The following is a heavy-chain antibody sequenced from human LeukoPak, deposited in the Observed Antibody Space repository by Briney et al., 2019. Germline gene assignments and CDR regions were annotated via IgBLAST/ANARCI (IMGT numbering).Heavy chain of an antibody. J-gene: IGHJ4*02. CDR1: GFTFSSYS. D-gene: IGHD3-22*01. CDR3: ARDSYDSSGTYDY. Sequence: GGSLRRSCAASGFTFSSYSMNWVRQAPGKGLEWVSSISSSSSYIYYADSVKGRFTISRDNAKNSLYLQMNSLRAEDTAVYYCARDSYDSSGTYDYWGQGTLVTVSS. CDR2: ISSSSSYI. V-gene: IGHV3-21*01.